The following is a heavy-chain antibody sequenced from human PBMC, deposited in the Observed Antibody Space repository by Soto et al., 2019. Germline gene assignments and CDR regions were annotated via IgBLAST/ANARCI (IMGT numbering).Heavy chain of an antibody. J-gene: IGHJ6*02. D-gene: IGHD3-3*01. V-gene: IGHV4-34*01. CDR1: GGSFSGYY. CDR3: ASPQRSYYDFWSGYYRYYGMDV. CDR2: INHSGST. Sequence: SETLSLTCAVYGGSFSGYYWSWIRQPPGKGLEWIGEINHSGSTNYNPSLKSRVTISVDTSKNQFSLKLSSVTAADTAVYYCASPQRSYYDFWSGYYRYYGMDVWGQGTTVTVSS.